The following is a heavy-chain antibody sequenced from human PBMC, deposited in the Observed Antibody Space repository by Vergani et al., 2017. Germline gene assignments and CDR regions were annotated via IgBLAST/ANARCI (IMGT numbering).Heavy chain of an antibody. CDR3: AREPPLTGFFDY. D-gene: IGHD3-9*01. Sequence: QVQLVQSGAEVKKPGSSVKVSCKASGGTFSSYAISWVRQAPEQGLEWVGVISPDGFSTFYAQKFQGGVTITRDTSTSTVYVEVTSLRSDDTAVYYCAREPPLTGFFDYWGQGTLGTVSS. CDR1: GGTFSSYA. V-gene: IGHV1-46*03. CDR2: ISPDGFST. J-gene: IGHJ4*02.